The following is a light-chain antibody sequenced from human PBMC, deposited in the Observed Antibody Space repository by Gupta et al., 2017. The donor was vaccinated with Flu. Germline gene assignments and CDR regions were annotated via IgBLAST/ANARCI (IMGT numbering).Light chain of an antibody. J-gene: IGKJ1*01. Sequence: EIVMTQSPATLSVSPGERATLSCRASQGVGSNLAWYQQKPGQAPRLVIFGASARATGIPDRFSGSGSGTEFILTISSLQSEDFAVYHCQQYRFWPPTFGQGTKVEIK. CDR3: QQYRFWPPT. CDR2: GAS. CDR1: QGVGSN. V-gene: IGKV3-15*01.